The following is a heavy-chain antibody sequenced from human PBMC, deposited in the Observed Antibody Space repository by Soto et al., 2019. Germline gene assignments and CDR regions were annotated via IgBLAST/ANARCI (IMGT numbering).Heavy chain of an antibody. D-gene: IGHD3-10*01. CDR2: ISAYTGKA. CDR1: GYVFISYS. Sequence: QVPLVQSGPEVKKPGASVKVSCKTSGYVFISYSISWVRQAPGHGLGWGGWISAYTGKADYAQKFQGRVTMTTETSTSTAFLELWSLRSDDTAVYYCARDQRYYGSGSYYSDNWGQGTLVTVSS. V-gene: IGHV1-18*04. CDR3: ARDQRYYGSGSYYSDN. J-gene: IGHJ4*02.